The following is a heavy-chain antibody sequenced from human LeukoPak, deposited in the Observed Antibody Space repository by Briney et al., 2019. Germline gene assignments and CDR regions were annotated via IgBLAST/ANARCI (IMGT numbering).Heavy chain of an antibody. Sequence: GGSLRLSCAASGFTFDDYAMHWVRQAPGKGLEWVSLISWDGGNTYYADSVKGRFTISRDNNKNSLYLQMNSLRAEDTALYYCAKASDGYNYYFDYWGQGTLVTVSS. D-gene: IGHD5-24*01. V-gene: IGHV3-43D*03. J-gene: IGHJ4*02. CDR2: ISWDGGNT. CDR3: AKASDGYNYYFDY. CDR1: GFTFDDYA.